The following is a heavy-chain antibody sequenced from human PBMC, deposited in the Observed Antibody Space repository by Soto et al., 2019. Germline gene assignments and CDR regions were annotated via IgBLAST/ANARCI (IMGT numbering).Heavy chain of an antibody. J-gene: IGHJ4*02. D-gene: IGHD2-15*01. CDR2: ISYDGSTK. CDR3: AKDRTTTTATWADS. V-gene: IGHV3-30-3*01. CDR1: EFTFSNYA. Sequence: QVQLVESGGGVVQPGRSLRLSCAASEFTFSNYAMHWVRQGPGKGLEWVAVISYDGSTKYYADSVKGRFTISRDKSKNTLYLQMNSLRADDTAVYYCAKDRTTTTATWADSWGQGTLVTVSS.